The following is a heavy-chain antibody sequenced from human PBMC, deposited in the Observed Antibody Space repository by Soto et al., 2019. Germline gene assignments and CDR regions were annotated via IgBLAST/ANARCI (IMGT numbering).Heavy chain of an antibody. J-gene: IGHJ6*02. D-gene: IGHD6-19*01. V-gene: IGHV3-33*01. CDR2: IWYDGNTK. Sequence: GGSLRLSCAASGFTFNTYGFNWVRQAPGKGLEWVAVIWYDGNTKYYADSVKGRFTISRDNLKNTLYLQMNSLTAEDTAVYYCARPLVAPVAGPYYYGMDVWGQGNPGHRLL. CDR1: GFTFNTYG. CDR3: ARPLVAPVAGPYYYGMDV.